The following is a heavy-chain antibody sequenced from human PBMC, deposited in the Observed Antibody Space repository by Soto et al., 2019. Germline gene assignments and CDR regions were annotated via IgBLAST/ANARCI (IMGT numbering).Heavy chain of an antibody. V-gene: IGHV3-23*01. CDR1: GFTVNSHV. J-gene: IGHJ6*04. Sequence: PGGSLRLSCVASGFTVNSHVMSWVRQAPGKGLEWVSSISGSGDGTYYGDSVKGRFTISRDSSSSTVYLEMKNLRGEDTAVYFCKRRSGFGGMDVCGEGTTVIVSS. D-gene: IGHD3-22*01. CDR3: KRRSGFGGMDV. CDR2: ISGSGDGT.